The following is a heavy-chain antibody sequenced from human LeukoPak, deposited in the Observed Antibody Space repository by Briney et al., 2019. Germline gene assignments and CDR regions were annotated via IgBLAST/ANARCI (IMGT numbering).Heavy chain of an antibody. CDR2: IKQDGSEK. Sequence: GGSLRLSCAASGFTFSSYWMSWVRQAPGKGLEWVANIKQDGSEKYYVDSVKGRFTFSRDNAKNSLYLQMNSLRAEDTAVYYCARDIVAVTLDYWGQGTLVTVSS. CDR1: GFTFSSYW. CDR3: ARDIVAVTLDY. J-gene: IGHJ4*02. V-gene: IGHV3-7*01. D-gene: IGHD2-21*02.